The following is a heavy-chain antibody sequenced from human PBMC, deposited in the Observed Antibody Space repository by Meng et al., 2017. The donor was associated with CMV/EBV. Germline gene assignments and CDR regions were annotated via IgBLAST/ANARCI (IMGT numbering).Heavy chain of an antibody. V-gene: IGHV1-2*02. CDR1: GYTFTGYY. CDR3: AREPLLSSSDSYYFDY. CDR2: INPNSGGT. D-gene: IGHD6-6*01. J-gene: IGHJ4*02. Sequence: SGYTFTGYYMHWVRQAPGQGLEWMVWINPNSGGTNYAQKFQGRVTMTRDTSISTAYMELSRLRSDDTAVYYCAREPLLSSSDSYYFDYWGQGTLVTVS.